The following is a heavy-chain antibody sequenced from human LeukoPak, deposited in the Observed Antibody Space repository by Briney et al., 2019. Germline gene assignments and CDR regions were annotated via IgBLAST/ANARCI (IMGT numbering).Heavy chain of an antibody. CDR3: ARAYYYDSSGYYSGTIDY. Sequence: SETLSLTCTVSGGSISSYYWSWIRQPPGKGLEWIGYIYYSGSTNYNPSLKSRVTISVDTSKNQFSLKLSSVTAADTAVYYCARAYYYDSSGYYSGTIDYWGQGTLVTVSS. V-gene: IGHV4-59*12. CDR2: IYYSGST. CDR1: GGSISSYY. D-gene: IGHD3-22*01. J-gene: IGHJ4*02.